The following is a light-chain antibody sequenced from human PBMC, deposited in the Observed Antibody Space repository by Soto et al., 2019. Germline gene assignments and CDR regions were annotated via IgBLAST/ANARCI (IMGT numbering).Light chain of an antibody. V-gene: IGLV3-21*02. J-gene: IGLJ2*01. CDR2: EDS. CDR3: RVWARRSHDVV. Sequence: SYELTQPPSVSVAPGQTARITCGGNNIGSKNVHWYQQTPDQAPVLVVYEDSDRPSGIPERFSGSNSGSTATLTICRVEAGDEADYYCRVWARRSHDVVFGGATKLTVL. CDR1: NIGSKN.